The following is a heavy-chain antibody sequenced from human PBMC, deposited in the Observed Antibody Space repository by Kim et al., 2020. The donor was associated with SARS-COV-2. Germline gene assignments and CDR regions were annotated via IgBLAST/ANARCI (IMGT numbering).Heavy chain of an antibody. D-gene: IGHD5-18*01. CDR3: AREGYSYGSYYYYGMDV. J-gene: IGHJ6*02. V-gene: IGHV4-34*01. Sequence: LKSRVTISVDTSKNQFSLKLSSVTAADTAVYYCAREGYSYGSYYYYGMDVWGQGTTVTVSS.